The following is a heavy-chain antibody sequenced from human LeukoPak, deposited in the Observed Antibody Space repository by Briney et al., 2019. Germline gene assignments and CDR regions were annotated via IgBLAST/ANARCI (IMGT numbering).Heavy chain of an antibody. V-gene: IGHV1-2*02. D-gene: IGHD2-21*01. Sequence: ASVKVSCKASGYTFTDYYVHWVRQAPGQGLEWMGWINPNSGGTKYEQKFQDRVTMTRDTSISTAYMKLSRLRFDDTAVYYCAVYSVVLAASLVTEYWGQGTLVTVSS. J-gene: IGHJ4*02. CDR1: GYTFTDYY. CDR2: INPNSGGT. CDR3: AVYSVVLAASLVTEY.